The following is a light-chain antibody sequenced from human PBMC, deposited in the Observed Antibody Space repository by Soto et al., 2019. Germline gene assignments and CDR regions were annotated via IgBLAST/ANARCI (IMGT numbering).Light chain of an antibody. CDR2: DAS. CDR3: QQYGSSVYT. V-gene: IGKV3-20*01. J-gene: IGKJ2*01. CDR1: QTVSSSY. Sequence: EIVLTQSPGTPSLSPGERATLSCRASQTVSSSYLAWYQQKPGQAPRLLVYDASSRATGIPDRFSGSGSGTDFTLTISRLEPEDFAVYYCQQYGSSVYTFGQGTKVDMK.